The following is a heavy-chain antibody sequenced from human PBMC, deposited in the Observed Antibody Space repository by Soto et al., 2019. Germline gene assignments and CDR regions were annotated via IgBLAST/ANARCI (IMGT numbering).Heavy chain of an antibody. CDR1: GFTFSTYG. J-gene: IGHJ6*01. V-gene: IGHV3-33*01. CDR3: ARPLEQHQLGFGMDV. D-gene: IGHD6-13*01. Sequence: RRLSCAASGFTFSTYGMHWVRQAPGKGLEWVAVIWYDGSKIYYADSVKGRFTISRDNSKSTLYLQMNSLRAEDTAVYYCARPLEQHQLGFGMDVWGQGSPVTVSS. CDR2: IWYDGSKI.